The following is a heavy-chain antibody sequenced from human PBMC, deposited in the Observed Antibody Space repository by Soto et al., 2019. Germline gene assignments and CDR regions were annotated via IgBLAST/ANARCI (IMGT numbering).Heavy chain of an antibody. J-gene: IGHJ3*02. V-gene: IGHV1-3*01. CDR2: INAGNGNT. CDR1: GDTFSTYT. CDR3: ARERGSSAFETLDI. D-gene: IGHD6-19*01. Sequence: ASVKVSCKASGDTFSTYTITWVRQAPGQRLEWMGWINAGNGNTRYSQKFQGRVTINRDTSASTAYMELSSLISDDTAVYYCARERGSSAFETLDIWG.